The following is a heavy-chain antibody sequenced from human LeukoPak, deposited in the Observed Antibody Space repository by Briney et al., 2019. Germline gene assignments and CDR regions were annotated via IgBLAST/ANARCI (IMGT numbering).Heavy chain of an antibody. D-gene: IGHD6-13*01. CDR3: ARDRVAAAGTRWFDP. CDR2: IYYSGST. J-gene: IGHJ5*02. Sequence: SETLSLTCTVSGGSISSGGYYWSWIRQPPGKGLEWIGYIYYSGSTNYNPSLKSRVTISVDTSKNQFSLKLSSVTAADTAVYYCARDRVAAAGTRWFDPWGQGTLVTVSS. V-gene: IGHV4-61*08. CDR1: GGSISSGGYY.